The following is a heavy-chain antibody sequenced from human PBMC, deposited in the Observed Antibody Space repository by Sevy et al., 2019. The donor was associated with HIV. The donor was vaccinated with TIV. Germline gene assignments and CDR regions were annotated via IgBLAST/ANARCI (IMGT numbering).Heavy chain of an antibody. CDR3: AKGLSSIYPYSMDF. CDR2: ISFDGDNK. D-gene: IGHD3-16*01. J-gene: IGHJ6*02. CDR1: GFSFSRYG. V-gene: IGHV3-30*18. Sequence: GGSLRLSCEASGFSFSRYGMHWVRQVAGKGLEWVAVISFDGDNKYYSDSVRGRFAISRDNSENTMHLQMNNLRLDDTAVYYCAKGLSSIYPYSMDFWGQGTTVTVSS.